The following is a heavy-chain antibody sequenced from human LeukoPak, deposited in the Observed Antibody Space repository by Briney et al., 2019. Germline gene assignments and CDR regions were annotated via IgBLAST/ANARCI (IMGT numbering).Heavy chain of an antibody. CDR2: ISGSGGGP. CDR1: GITLSNYG. V-gene: IGHV3-23*01. Sequence: PGGSLRLSCVVSGITLSNYGMSWVRQAPGKGLEWVSGISGSGGGPYYADSVKGRFTISGDNSKNTLYLQMNSLRADDTAVYYCARDRDGTGNYPLDYWGQGTLVIVSS. J-gene: IGHJ4*02. D-gene: IGHD3-10*01. CDR3: ARDRDGTGNYPLDY.